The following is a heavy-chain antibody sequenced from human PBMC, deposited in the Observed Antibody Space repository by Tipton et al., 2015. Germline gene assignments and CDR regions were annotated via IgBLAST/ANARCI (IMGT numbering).Heavy chain of an antibody. CDR1: DGSISSYY. CDR3: VRVPDSGFDAFDI. D-gene: IGHD5-12*01. CDR2: IYYSGST. Sequence: TLSLTCTVSDGSISSYYWSWIRQPTGKGLEWIGYIYYSGSTNYNPSLKSRVTVLLDTSKTQFSLSLTSVTAADTAVYYCVRVPDSGFDAFDIWGQGTMVTVSS. V-gene: IGHV4-59*01. J-gene: IGHJ3*02.